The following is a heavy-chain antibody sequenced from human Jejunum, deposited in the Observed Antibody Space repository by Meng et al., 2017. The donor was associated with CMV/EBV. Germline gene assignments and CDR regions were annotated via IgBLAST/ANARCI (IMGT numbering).Heavy chain of an antibody. CDR2: IYWNDDE. D-gene: IGHD3-10*01. CDR1: RTRRAG. CDR3: VHRRHTLFPGVDYFDY. J-gene: IGHJ4*02. Sequence: RTRRAGGGRIRQPPGNALNFLALIYWNDDERYSPSLKSRLTITEDTAKNQVVLTMTNMDPVDTATYYCVHRRHTLFPGVDYFDYWGQGTQVTVSS. V-gene: IGHV2-5*01.